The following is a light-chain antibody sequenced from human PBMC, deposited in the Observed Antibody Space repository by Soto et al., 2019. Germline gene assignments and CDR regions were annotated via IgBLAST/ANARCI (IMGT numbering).Light chain of an antibody. CDR2: GAS. J-gene: IGKJ1*01. CDR3: QQYGTSPTWT. V-gene: IGKV3-20*01. Sequence: EIVLTQYPATLSLCPGERATLSCRASQSVAYTYLAWFQQKPGQAPRLLIYGASNRATGIPDRFSGSGSGTDFTLTISRLEPEDFAVYYCQQYGTSPTWTFGQGTKV. CDR1: QSVAYTY.